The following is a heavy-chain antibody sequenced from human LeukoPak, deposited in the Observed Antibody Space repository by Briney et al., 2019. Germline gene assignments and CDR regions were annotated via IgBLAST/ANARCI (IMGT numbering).Heavy chain of an antibody. CDR3: ARRGSRRITMIVVAYYFDY. CDR2: INHSGST. D-gene: IGHD3-22*01. J-gene: IGHJ4*02. Sequence: SETLSLTCAVYGGSFSGYYWSWIRQPPGKGLEWIGEINHSGSTNYNPSLKSRVIISVDTSKNQFSLKLSSVTAADTAVYYCARRGSRRITMIVVAYYFDYWGQGTLVTVSS. CDR1: GGSFSGYY. V-gene: IGHV4-34*01.